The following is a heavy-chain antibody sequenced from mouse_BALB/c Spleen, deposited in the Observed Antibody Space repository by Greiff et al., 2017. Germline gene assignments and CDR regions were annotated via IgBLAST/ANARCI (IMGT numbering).Heavy chain of an antibody. D-gene: IGHD2-4*01. CDR2: ISSGSSTI. J-gene: IGHJ4*01. Sequence: EVQGVESGGGLVQPGGSRKLSCAASGFTFSSFGMHWVRQAPEKGLEWVAYISSGSSTIYYADTVKGRFTISRDNPKNTLFLQMTSLRSEDTAMYYCARRMINYAMDYWGQGTSVTVSS. CDR1: GFTFSSFG. CDR3: ARRMINYAMDY. V-gene: IGHV5-17*02.